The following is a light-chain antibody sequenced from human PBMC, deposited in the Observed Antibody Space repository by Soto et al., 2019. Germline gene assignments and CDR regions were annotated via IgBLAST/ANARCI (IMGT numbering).Light chain of an antibody. CDR2: AAS. Sequence: DIQMTQSPSSLSASVGDRVTITCRATQDISNYLAWYQQKPGQVPNLLIYAASTLQSGVPSRFSGSGSGTDFTLTISSLEPEDVATYYCQKYNSAPPWTFGQGTKVDI. CDR1: QDISNY. CDR3: QKYNSAPPWT. V-gene: IGKV1-27*01. J-gene: IGKJ1*01.